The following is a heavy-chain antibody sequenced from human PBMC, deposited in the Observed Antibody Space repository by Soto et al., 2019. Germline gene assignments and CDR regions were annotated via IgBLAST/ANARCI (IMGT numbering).Heavy chain of an antibody. Sequence: GGSLRLSCSASGFTFSNYAMHWVRQAPGKGLEYISSISSIGGDTYYADSVKGRFTISRDNSKNTLYLQMSSLRAEDTAVYSCVKGGPYSSNSLDCWGQGTLVTVSS. J-gene: IGHJ4*02. CDR1: GFTFSNYA. V-gene: IGHV3-64D*08. CDR3: VKGGPYSSNSLDC. D-gene: IGHD6-13*01. CDR2: ISSIGGDT.